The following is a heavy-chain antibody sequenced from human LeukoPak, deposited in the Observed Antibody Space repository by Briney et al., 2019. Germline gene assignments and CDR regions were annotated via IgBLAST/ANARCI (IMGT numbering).Heavy chain of an antibody. CDR1: GYTFNSYG. CDR3: ARVGDYLYYMDV. CDR2: IHTYNGHT. V-gene: IGHV1-18*01. J-gene: IGHJ6*03. D-gene: IGHD4-17*01. Sequence: GASVKVSCKSSGYTFNSYGITWVRQAPGQGLEWMGWIHTYNGHTNYAQKLQGRVTMTTDTSTSTAYMELRSLRSDDTAVYYCARVGDYLYYMDVWGKGTTVTVSS.